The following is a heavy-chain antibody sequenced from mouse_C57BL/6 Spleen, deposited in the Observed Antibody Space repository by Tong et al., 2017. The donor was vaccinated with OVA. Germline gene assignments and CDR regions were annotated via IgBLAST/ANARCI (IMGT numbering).Heavy chain of an antibody. CDR2: ISSGGDYI. J-gene: IGHJ3*01. D-gene: IGHD2-5*01. CDR3: ARPRSNYVRFAY. V-gene: IGHV5S21*01. Sequence: EVQLQESGGGLVKPGGSLKLSCAASGFTFSSYAMSWVRQTPEKRLEWVAYISSGGDYIYYADTVKGRFTISRDNAKNTLFLQMTSLRSEDTAMYYCARPRSNYVRFAYWGQGTLVTVSA. CDR1: GFTFSSYA.